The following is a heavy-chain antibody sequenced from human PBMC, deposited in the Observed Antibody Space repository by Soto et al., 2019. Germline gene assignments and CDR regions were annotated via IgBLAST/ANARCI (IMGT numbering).Heavy chain of an antibody. CDR2: IFWNDDK. V-gene: IGHV2-5*01. Sequence: QITVKESGPTLVTPTQTLTLTCTFSGFSFSTSGAGVGWIRQPPGKALEWLALIFWNDDKRYTPSLNSRLTITKDTSKNQVVRTMSNLDPVDTATYFCAHRRGASTTGGAFDIWGLGTKVTVSS. J-gene: IGHJ3*02. CDR3: AHRRGASTTGGAFDI. CDR1: GFSFSTSGAG. D-gene: IGHD1-1*01.